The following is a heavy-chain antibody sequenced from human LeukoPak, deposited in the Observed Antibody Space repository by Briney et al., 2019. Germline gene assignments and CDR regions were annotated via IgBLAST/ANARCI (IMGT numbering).Heavy chain of an antibody. J-gene: IGHJ4*02. CDR3: ARSATYYYDSSGQLNFDY. Sequence: SGPALVKPTQTLTLTCTFSGISLSTSGMCVSWIRQPPGKALEWLVRIDWDDDKYYSTSLKTRLTISKDTSKNQVVLTMTNMDPVDTATYYCARSATYYYDSSGQLNFDYWGQGTLVTVSS. V-gene: IGHV2-70*11. CDR2: IDWDDDK. D-gene: IGHD3-22*01. CDR1: GISLSTSGMC.